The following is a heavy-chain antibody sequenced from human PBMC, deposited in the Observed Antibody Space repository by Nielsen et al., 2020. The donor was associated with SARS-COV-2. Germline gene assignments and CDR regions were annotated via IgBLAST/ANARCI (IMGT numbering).Heavy chain of an antibody. V-gene: IGHV3-7*03. CDR3: ARGKAVDY. CDR1: GFTFSSYS. CDR2: IKQDGSEK. Sequence: GGSLRLSCAASGFTFSSYSMNWVRQAPGKGLEWVANIKQDGSEKYYVDSVKGRFTISRDNAKNSLYLQMNSLRAEDTAVYYCARGKAVDYWGQGTLVTVSS. D-gene: IGHD6-19*01. J-gene: IGHJ4*02.